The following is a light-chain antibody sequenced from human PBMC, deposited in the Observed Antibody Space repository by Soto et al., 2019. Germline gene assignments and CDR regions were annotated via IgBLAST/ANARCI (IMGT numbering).Light chain of an antibody. CDR3: SSYAGSNLWV. CDR2: EVS. J-gene: IGLJ3*02. Sequence: QSALTQPPSASGSPGQSVTISCTGTSSDVGGYNYVSWYQPHPGKAPKLMIYEVSKRPSGVPDRFSGSKSGNTASLTVSGLQAEDEAEYYCSSYAGSNLWVFGGGTKLTVL. CDR1: SSDVGGYNY. V-gene: IGLV2-8*01.